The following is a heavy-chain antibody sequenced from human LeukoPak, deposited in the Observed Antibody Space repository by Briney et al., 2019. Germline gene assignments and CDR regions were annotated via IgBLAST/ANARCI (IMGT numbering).Heavy chain of an antibody. D-gene: IGHD4-23*01. J-gene: IGHJ3*02. V-gene: IGHV3-33*01. CDR2: IWYDGSNK. Sequence: PGGSLRLSCAASGFSFSNYGMHWVRQAPGKGLEWVAVIWYDGSNKYYADSVKGRFTISRDNSKNTLYVQMSSLRAEDTAVYYCAGDYEGNLAFDIWGQGTMVTVSS. CDR1: GFSFSNYG. CDR3: AGDYEGNLAFDI.